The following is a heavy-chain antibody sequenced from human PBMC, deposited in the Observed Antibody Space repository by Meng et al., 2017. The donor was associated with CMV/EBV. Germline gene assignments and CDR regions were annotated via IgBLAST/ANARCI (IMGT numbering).Heavy chain of an antibody. D-gene: IGHD3-3*01. CDR1: GYTFTSYD. J-gene: IGHJ3*02. CDR3: ARNPQKGYDFWSGYSQTWNDAFDI. CDR2: MNPNSGST. Sequence: ASVKVSCKASGYTFTSYDINWVRQATGQGLEWMGWMNPNSGSTGYAQKFQGRVTITRNTSISTAYMELSSLRSEDTAVYYCARNPQKGYDFWSGYSQTWNDAFDIWGQGTMVTVSS. V-gene: IGHV1-8*03.